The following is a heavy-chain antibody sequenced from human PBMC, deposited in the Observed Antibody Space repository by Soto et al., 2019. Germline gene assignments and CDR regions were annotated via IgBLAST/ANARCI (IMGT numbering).Heavy chain of an antibody. Sequence: PGGSLRLSCTAAGFNFKNNAMSWVRQAPGKGLEWVSGISGSGGSTSDADSVKGRFTTSRDNSRHTLYLQMNSLRADDTAVYYCAREPRLLIWFGELHDWGRGTLVTVSS. V-gene: IGHV3-23*01. D-gene: IGHD3-10*01. CDR2: ISGSGGST. J-gene: IGHJ4*02. CDR1: GFNFKNNA. CDR3: AREPRLLIWFGELHD.